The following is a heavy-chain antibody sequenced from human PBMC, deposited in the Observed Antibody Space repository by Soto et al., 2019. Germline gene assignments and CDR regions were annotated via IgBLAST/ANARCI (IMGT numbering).Heavy chain of an antibody. D-gene: IGHD3-9*01. V-gene: IGHV4-39*01. Sequence: QLQMEESGPGLVKPSETLSLSCTVSGVSISKSSYYWGWIRQPPGRGLEWIGSIHSSGSTSYNPSLENRVTMSVDTSKNQYGPSLNSLAAADTGTYECTAALGGLVKDYF. CDR2: IHSSGST. CDR3: TAALGGLVKDYF. CDR1: GVSISKSSYY. J-gene: IGHJ1*01.